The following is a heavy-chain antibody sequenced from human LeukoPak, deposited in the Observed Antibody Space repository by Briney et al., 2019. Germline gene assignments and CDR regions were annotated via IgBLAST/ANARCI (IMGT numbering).Heavy chain of an antibody. CDR3: ARLRIQLWGDYYYYMDV. J-gene: IGHJ6*03. Sequence: SETLSLTCTVSGVTISSYYWSWIRQPPGQGLEWIGYIYYSGSTNYNPSLKSRVTISVDTSKNQFSLKLSSVTAADTAVYYCARLRIQLWGDYYYYMDVWGKGTTVTVSS. CDR2: IYYSGST. CDR1: GVTISSYY. V-gene: IGHV4-59*01. D-gene: IGHD5-18*01.